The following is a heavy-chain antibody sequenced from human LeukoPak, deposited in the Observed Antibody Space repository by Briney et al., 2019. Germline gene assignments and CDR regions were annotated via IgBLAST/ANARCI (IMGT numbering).Heavy chain of an antibody. CDR1: GYSISSGYY. J-gene: IGHJ6*02. V-gene: IGHV4-38-2*02. CDR3: ARISRVVVAAAFAYGMNV. D-gene: IGHD2-15*01. CDR2: FHHSGST. Sequence: SETLSLTCTVSGYSISSGYYWGWVRQPPGKGLEWIGSFHHSGSTYYNPSLESRVTISLDTSKNQFSLKLSSVTAADTAVYYCARISRVVVAAAFAYGMNVWGQGTTVTVSS.